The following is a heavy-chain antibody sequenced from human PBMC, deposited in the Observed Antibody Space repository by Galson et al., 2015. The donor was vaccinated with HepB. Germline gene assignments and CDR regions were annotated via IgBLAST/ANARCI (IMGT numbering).Heavy chain of an antibody. CDR3: ARDPPYEWELSTDPSRFDY. CDR2: ISAYNGNT. D-gene: IGHD1-26*01. V-gene: IGHV1-18*01. J-gene: IGHJ4*02. Sequence: SVTVSCKASGYTFTSYGISWVRQAPGQGLEWMGWISAYNGNTNYAQKLQGRVTMTTDTSTSTAYMELRSLRSDDTAVYYCARDPPYEWELSTDPSRFDYWGQGTLVTVSS. CDR1: GYTFTSYG.